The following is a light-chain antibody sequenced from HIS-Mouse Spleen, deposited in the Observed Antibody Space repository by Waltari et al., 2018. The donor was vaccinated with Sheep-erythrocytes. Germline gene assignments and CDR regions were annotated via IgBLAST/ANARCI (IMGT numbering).Light chain of an antibody. V-gene: IGLV2-23*01. CDR2: GGS. J-gene: IGLJ3*02. Sequence: QSALTQPASVSGSPGQSITISCTGTSSDVGSYNLVSWYQQHPGKAPKLMLYGGSKRPSGVANRFSGSKSGNTASLTISGLQAEDEADYYGCSYAGSSTPWVFGGGTKLTVL. CDR3: CSYAGSSTPWV. CDR1: SSDVGSYNL.